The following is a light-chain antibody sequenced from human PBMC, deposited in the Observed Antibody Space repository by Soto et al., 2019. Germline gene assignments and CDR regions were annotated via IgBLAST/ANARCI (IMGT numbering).Light chain of an antibody. J-gene: IGKJ4*01. CDR3: QQTQSFPLT. V-gene: IGKV1-39*01. CDR1: QNINSY. CDR2: TAS. Sequence: DIQMTQSTSSLSASVGDRVTITCRASQNINSYLNWYQQKPGQSPRLLIYTASILQTGVPSGFSGSGSGTDFTLTISSLQTEDSATYYCQQTQSFPLTFGGGTKVEIK.